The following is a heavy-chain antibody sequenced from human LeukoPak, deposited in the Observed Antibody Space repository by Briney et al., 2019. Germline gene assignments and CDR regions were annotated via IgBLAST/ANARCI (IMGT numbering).Heavy chain of an antibody. CDR2: ISWNSGSI. D-gene: IGHD3-10*01. V-gene: IGHV3-9*01. J-gene: IGHJ6*03. Sequence: GGSLRLSCAASGFSFSDSFMSWVRQAPGKGLEWVSGISWNSGSIGYADSVKGRFTISRDNAKNSLYLQMNSLRAEDTALYYCAKDLRSNYYYMDVWGKGTTVTISS. CDR3: AKDLRSNYYYMDV. CDR1: GFSFSDSF.